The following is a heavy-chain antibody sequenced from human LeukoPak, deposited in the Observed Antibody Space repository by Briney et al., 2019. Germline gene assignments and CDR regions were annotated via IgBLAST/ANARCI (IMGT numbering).Heavy chain of an antibody. V-gene: IGHV3-48*04. Sequence: GGSRRLSCAASGFTFSSYSMNWVRQAPGKGLEWVSYISSSSSTIYYADSVKGRFTISRDNAKNSLYLQMNSLRAEDTAVYYCAELGITMIGGVWSKGTTVTISS. CDR1: GFTFSSYS. CDR3: AELGITMIGGV. CDR2: ISSSSSTI. D-gene: IGHD3-10*02. J-gene: IGHJ6*04.